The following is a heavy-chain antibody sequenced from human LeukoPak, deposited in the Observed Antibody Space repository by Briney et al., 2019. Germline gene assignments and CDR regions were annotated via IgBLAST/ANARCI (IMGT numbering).Heavy chain of an antibody. V-gene: IGHV3-21*01. D-gene: IGHD3-10*02. CDR1: EFPFSSYS. J-gene: IGHJ4*02. CDR2: ISSSSSYI. Sequence: GGSLRLSCAASEFPFSSYSMTWVRQAPGKGLEWVSFISSSSSYIYYADSVKGRFTISRDNAKNSLYLQMNSLRAEDTAVYYCARGTMFPYYFDYWGQGTLVTVSS. CDR3: ARGTMFPYYFDY.